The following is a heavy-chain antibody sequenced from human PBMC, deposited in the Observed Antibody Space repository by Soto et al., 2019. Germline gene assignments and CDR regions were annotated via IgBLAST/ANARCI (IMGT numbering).Heavy chain of an antibody. CDR2: IYYSGST. CDR3: ARVVRGYSYGFLDY. Sequence: SETLSLTCTVSGGSISSYYWSWIRQPPGKGLEWIGYIYYSGSTNYNPSLKSRVTISVDTSKNQFSLKLSSVTAADTAVYYCARVVRGYSYGFLDYWGQGTLVTVSS. J-gene: IGHJ4*02. V-gene: IGHV4-59*01. D-gene: IGHD5-18*01. CDR1: GGSISSYY.